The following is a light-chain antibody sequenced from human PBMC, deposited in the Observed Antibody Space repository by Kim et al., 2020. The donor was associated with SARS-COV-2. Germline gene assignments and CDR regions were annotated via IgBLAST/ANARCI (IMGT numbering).Light chain of an antibody. V-gene: IGLV3-1*01. J-gene: IGLJ3*02. CDR3: QAWDSSLWV. CDR2: QDS. CDR1: KLGDKY. Sequence: SYELTQPPSVSVSPGQTASITCSGDKLGDKYACWYQQKPGQSPVLVIYQDSKRPSGIPERFSGSNYGNTATLTISGTQAMDEADYYCQAWDSSLWV.